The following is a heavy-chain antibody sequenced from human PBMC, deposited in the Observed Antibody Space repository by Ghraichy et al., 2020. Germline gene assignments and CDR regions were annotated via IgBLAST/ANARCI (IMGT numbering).Heavy chain of an antibody. CDR2: ISSSSSIR. D-gene: IGHD3-3*01. CDR1: GFTFSTYS. Sequence: LSLTCAVSGFTFSTYSMHWVRQAPGKGLEWVSYISSSSSIRYYADSVKGRFTISRDNAKNSLYLQINSLRAEDTAVYYCARYDTQIGWFDPWGQGTLVTVSS. CDR3: ARYDTQIGWFDP. J-gene: IGHJ5*02. V-gene: IGHV3-48*04.